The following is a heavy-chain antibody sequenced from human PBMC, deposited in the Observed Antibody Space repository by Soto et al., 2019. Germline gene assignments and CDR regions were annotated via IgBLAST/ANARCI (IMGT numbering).Heavy chain of an antibody. D-gene: IGHD2-21*01. CDR1: GFMFNNSA. CDR3: ARAKAVVIAALDI. V-gene: IGHV3-23*01. J-gene: IGHJ3*02. CDR2: VSDNGGSRGGT. Sequence: GGSLKLSCKASGFMFNNSAMTWVRQAPGQGLQWVASVSDNGGSRGGTYYADSVKGRFTISRDNSKNTLYLQLDSLTGADTAVYYCARAKAVVIAALDIWGQGTMVTVSS.